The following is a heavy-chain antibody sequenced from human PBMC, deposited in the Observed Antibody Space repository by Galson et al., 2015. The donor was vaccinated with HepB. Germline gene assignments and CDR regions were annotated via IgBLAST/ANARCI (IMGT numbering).Heavy chain of an antibody. J-gene: IGHJ3*02. CDR3: ARAASSGYNDAFDI. Sequence: SLRLSCAASGFTFSSYSMNWVRQAPGKGLEWVSSISRSSSYIYYADSVKGRFTISRDNAKNSLYLQMNSLRAEDTAVYYCARAASSGYNDAFDIWGQGTMVTVSS. D-gene: IGHD3-22*01. V-gene: IGHV3-21*01. CDR1: GFTFSSYS. CDR2: ISRSSSYI.